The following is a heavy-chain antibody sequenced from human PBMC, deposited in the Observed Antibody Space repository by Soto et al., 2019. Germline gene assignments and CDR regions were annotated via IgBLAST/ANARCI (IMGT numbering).Heavy chain of an antibody. D-gene: IGHD3-9*01. CDR2: MNHSGST. Sequence: PSETLSLTCAVYGGSFSGYYWTWIRQSPGEGLEWIAEMNHSGSTNYNPSLRSRVSISVDTSKNQFSLKLSSVTAADTAVYYCARGVSRYFDRFLSVREYFDYWGLGTLVTVS. V-gene: IGHV4-34*01. J-gene: IGHJ4*02. CDR1: GGSFSGYY. CDR3: ARGVSRYFDRFLSVREYFDY.